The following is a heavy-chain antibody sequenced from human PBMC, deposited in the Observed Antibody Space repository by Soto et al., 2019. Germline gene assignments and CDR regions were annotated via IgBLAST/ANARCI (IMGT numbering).Heavy chain of an antibody. V-gene: IGHV1-69*12. CDR2: ILPFFGTA. J-gene: IGHJ3*01. CDR1: GGSFRREA. D-gene: IGHD2-21*01. CDR3: AWGHDFGGNSDAFDV. Sequence: QVQLVQSGAEVKKPGSSVKVSCKASGGSFRREAINWVRQAPGQGPEWMGGILPFFGTADYAQKFQGRVTLTADVSTTTVYLELSSLRFEDTAVYYCAWGHDFGGNSDAFDVWGQGTMVMVSS.